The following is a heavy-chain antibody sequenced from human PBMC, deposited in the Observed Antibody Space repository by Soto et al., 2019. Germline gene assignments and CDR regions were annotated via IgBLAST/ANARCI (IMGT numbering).Heavy chain of an antibody. CDR3: ARVAAAGIVGWFDP. D-gene: IGHD6-13*01. V-gene: IGHV1-3*01. CDR1: GYTFPSYI. Sequence: QVQVVQSGAEVRKPGASVKVSCKGSGYTFPSYIIHWVRQAPGQGLEWMGWINPGNGNTKYSQKFQGRVTITRDTSASPAYMELSSLRSEDTAVYYCARVAAAGIVGWFDPWGQGTLVTVSS. J-gene: IGHJ5*02. CDR2: INPGNGNT.